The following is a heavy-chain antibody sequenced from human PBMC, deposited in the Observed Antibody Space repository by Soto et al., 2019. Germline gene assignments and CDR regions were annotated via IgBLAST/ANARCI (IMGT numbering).Heavy chain of an antibody. CDR1: GYTFTSYA. CDR3: ARSPSRMAAETQLDP. J-gene: IGHJ5*02. D-gene: IGHD6-6*01. Sequence: QVQLVQSGAEVRKPGASVKISCKASGYTFTSYAIHWLRQAPGQRLEWMGWINGGAGDTRYSVNFQGRRTFTRDTDATTAFMDLSSLRSADTAIYYCARSPSRMAAETQLDPWGQGTLVTVSS. CDR2: INGGAGDT. V-gene: IGHV1-3*01.